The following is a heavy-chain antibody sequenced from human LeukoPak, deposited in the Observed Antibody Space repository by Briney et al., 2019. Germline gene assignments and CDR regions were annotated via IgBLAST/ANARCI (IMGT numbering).Heavy chain of an antibody. CDR2: IIPIFGTA. Sequence: ASVKVSCKASGGTFSSYAISWVRQAPGQGLEWIGGIIPIFGTANYAQKFQGRVTITADESTSTAYMELSSLRSEDTAVYYCATDSSGYPYYFDYWGQGTLVTVSS. J-gene: IGHJ4*02. V-gene: IGHV1-69*13. CDR1: GGTFSSYA. CDR3: ATDSSGYPYYFDY. D-gene: IGHD3-22*01.